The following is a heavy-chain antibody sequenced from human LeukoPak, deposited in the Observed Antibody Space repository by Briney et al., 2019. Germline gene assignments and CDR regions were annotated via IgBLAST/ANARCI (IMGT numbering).Heavy chain of an antibody. J-gene: IGHJ4*02. Sequence: GGSLRLSCAASGFTVSSNYMSWVRQAPGKGLEWVSVIYSGGITDYADSVKGRFTISRDNSKSTLYLQMNSLRAEDTAVYYCARDYGSSWYYFDYWGQGTLVTVSS. D-gene: IGHD6-13*01. CDR2: IYSGGIT. CDR3: ARDYGSSWYYFDY. CDR1: GFTVSSNY. V-gene: IGHV3-66*01.